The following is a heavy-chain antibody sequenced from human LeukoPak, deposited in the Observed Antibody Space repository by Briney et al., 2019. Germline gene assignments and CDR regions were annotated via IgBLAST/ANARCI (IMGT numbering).Heavy chain of an antibody. CDR3: AKSSGYGDYGYYYYYMDV. CDR1: GFTFSDYY. V-gene: IGHV3-23*01. Sequence: GGSLRLSCAASGFTFSDYYMSWIRQAPGKGLEWVSAISGSGYTTYYADSVKGRFTISTDNSENTLYLQMNSLRAEDTAVYYCAKSSGYGDYGYYYYYMDVWGKGTTVTISS. D-gene: IGHD4-17*01. J-gene: IGHJ6*03. CDR2: ISGSGYTT.